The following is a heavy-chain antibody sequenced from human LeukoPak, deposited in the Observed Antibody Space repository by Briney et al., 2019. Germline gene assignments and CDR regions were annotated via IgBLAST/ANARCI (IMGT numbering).Heavy chain of an antibody. D-gene: IGHD1-26*01. CDR1: GFTFSSYA. Sequence: GGSLRLSCAASGFTFSSYAMSWVRQAPGKGLEWVSAISGSGGSTYYADSVKGRFTISRDNAKNTLYLQMNSLRAEDRAVYYYARGYSDDHAFDIWGQGTMVTVSS. V-gene: IGHV3-23*01. CDR3: ARGYSDDHAFDI. CDR2: ISGSGGST. J-gene: IGHJ3*02.